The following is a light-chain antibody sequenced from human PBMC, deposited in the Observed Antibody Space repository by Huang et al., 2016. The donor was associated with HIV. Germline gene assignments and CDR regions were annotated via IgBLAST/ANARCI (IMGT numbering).Light chain of an antibody. CDR3: MQALQTKT. Sequence: DIVMTQSPVSLPVTPGEPASISCRSSQSLLHSNGYNYLDWYLQKPGQSPQLLIYSGSNRASGGPDRFSGSGSGTDFTLKISRVEAEDVGVYYCMQALQTKTFGQGTKLEIK. V-gene: IGKV2-28*01. J-gene: IGKJ2*01. CDR1: QSLLHSNGYNY. CDR2: SGS.